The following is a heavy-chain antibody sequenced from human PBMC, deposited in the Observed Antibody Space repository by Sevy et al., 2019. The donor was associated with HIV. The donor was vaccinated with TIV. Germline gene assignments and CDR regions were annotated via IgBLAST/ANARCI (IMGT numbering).Heavy chain of an antibody. V-gene: IGHV3-53*01. Sequence: GGSLRLSCAASGFAVSSNYMSWVRQAPGKGLEWVSVIYAGGSTYYADSVKGRFTISRDNSKNTVYLQMNSLRAEDTAVYYCARDHYDSLWGSYWYYFDYWGPGTLVTVSS. CDR1: GFAVSSNY. CDR2: IYAGGST. D-gene: IGHD3-16*01. J-gene: IGHJ4*02. CDR3: ARDHYDSLWGSYWYYFDY.